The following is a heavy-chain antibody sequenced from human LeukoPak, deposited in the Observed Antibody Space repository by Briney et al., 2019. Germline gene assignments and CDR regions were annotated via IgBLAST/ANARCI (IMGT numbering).Heavy chain of an antibody. J-gene: IGHJ4*02. CDR1: GYTFTSYG. D-gene: IGHD3-3*01. CDR3: ARDIRFLEWFQYYFDY. V-gene: IGHV1-18*01. Sequence: GASVKVSFKASGYTFTSYGISWVRQAPGQGLEWMGWISAYNGNTNYAQKLQGRVTMTTDTSTSTAYMELRSLRSDDTAVYYCARDIRFLEWFQYYFDYWGQGTLVTVSS. CDR2: ISAYNGNT.